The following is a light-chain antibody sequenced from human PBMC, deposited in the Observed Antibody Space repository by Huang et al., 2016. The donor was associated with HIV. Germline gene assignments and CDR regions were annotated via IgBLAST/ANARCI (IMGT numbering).Light chain of an antibody. V-gene: IGKV1-9*01. Sequence: IQLTQSPSSLSASVGDRVTITCRASQDIRSYLDWYQQKPGKAPKLLIYGASTLQSGVPSRFSGSGSGTEYSLTISSLQPEDFATYYCQQLSTSLTFGGGTKVEMK. J-gene: IGKJ4*01. CDR3: QQLSTSLT. CDR1: QDIRSY. CDR2: GAS.